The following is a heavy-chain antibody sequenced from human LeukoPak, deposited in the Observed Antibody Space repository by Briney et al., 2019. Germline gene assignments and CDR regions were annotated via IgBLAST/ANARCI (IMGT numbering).Heavy chain of an antibody. V-gene: IGHV4-39*01. D-gene: IGHD3-10*01. CDR2: IYYSGST. Sequence: SETLSLTCTVSGGSISSSSYYWGWIRQPPGKGLEWLGSIYYSGSTYYNPSLKSRVTISVDTSKNQFSLKLSSVTAADTAVYYCAILWFRELYDDAFDIWGQGTMVTVSS. J-gene: IGHJ3*02. CDR1: GGSISSSSYY. CDR3: AILWFRELYDDAFDI.